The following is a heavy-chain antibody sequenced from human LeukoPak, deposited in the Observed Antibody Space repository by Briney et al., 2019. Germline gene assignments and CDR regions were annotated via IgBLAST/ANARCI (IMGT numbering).Heavy chain of an antibody. CDR3: ARDSQYSSGPPLDY. CDR2: ISSSSSTI. CDR1: GFTFSSYS. D-gene: IGHD6-19*01. Sequence: GGSLRLSCAASGFTFSSYSMNWVRQAPGKGLEWVSYISSSSSTIYYADSVKGRFTISRDNAKNSLYLQMNSLRAEDTAVYYCARDSQYSSGPPLDYWGQGTLVTVSS. J-gene: IGHJ4*02. V-gene: IGHV3-48*01.